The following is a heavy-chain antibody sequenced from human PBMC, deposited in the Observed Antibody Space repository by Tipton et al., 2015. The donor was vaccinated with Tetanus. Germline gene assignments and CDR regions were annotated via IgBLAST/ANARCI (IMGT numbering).Heavy chain of an antibody. CDR1: GGSISSSSYY. CDR2: IYYSGST. Sequence: TLSLTCAVSGGSISSSSYYWGWIRQPPGKGLEWIGSIYYSGSTNYNPSLKSRVTISVDTSKNQFSLKLSSVTAADTAVYYCARFLRPYYYGSGSDYNRAFDYWGQGTLVTVSS. D-gene: IGHD3-10*01. CDR3: ARFLRPYYYGSGSDYNRAFDY. J-gene: IGHJ4*02. V-gene: IGHV4-39*07.